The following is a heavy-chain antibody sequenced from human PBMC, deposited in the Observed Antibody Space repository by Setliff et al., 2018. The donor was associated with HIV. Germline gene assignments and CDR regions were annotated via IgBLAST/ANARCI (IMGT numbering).Heavy chain of an antibody. CDR1: GGSINSRDYS. D-gene: IGHD3-3*01. J-gene: IGHJ5*02. CDR2: LPHSGVT. Sequence: PSETLSLTCTVSGGSINSRDYSWGWIRQPPGKGLEWIVSLPHSGVTYYNPSLKSRVTISVDTSKNQFSLNLRSVTAADTAVYYCASWGRARRANYNFWSGSSWFDPWGQGILVTVSS. V-gene: IGHV4-39*07. CDR3: ASWGRARRANYNFWSGSSWFDP.